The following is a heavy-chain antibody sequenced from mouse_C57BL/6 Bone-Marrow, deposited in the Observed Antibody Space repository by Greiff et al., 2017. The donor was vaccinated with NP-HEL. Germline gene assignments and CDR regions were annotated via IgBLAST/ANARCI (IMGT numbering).Heavy chain of an antibody. V-gene: IGHV1-19*01. CDR3: AIYGSSSFDV. D-gene: IGHD1-1*01. Sequence: EVQLQQSGPVLVKPGASVKMSCKASGYTFTDYYMNWVKQSHGKSLEWIGVINPYNGGTSYNQKFKGKATLTVDKSSSTAYMELNSLTSEDSAVYYCAIYGSSSFDVWGTGTTVTVSS. CDR2: INPYNGGT. J-gene: IGHJ1*03. CDR1: GYTFTDYY.